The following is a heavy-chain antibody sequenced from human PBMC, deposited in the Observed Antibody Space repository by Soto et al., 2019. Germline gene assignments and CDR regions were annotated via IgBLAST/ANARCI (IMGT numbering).Heavy chain of an antibody. CDR2: ISGSGGST. V-gene: IGHV3-23*01. CDR3: ARRGSGRYYDY. J-gene: IGHJ4*02. Sequence: EVQLLESGGGLVQPGGSLRLSCAASGFTFSSYAMRWVRQAPVKGLEWVSGISGSGGSTYYADSVKGRFTISRDNSKNTLYLQMNSLRAEDTAVYYCARRGSGRYYDYWGQGTLVTFSS. CDR1: GFTFSSYA. D-gene: IGHD1-26*01.